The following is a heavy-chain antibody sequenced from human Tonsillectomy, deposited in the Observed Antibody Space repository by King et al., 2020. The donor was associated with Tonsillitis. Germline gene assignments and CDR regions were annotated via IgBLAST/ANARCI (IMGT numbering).Heavy chain of an antibody. CDR2: FYYIGRN. D-gene: IGHD3-3*01. CDR3: ARHGVDFWSGYNYYYMDV. J-gene: IGHJ6*03. CDR1: GGSFIRYY. V-gene: IGHV4-59*08. Sequence: QLQESGPGLVKPWETLSITCTVSGGSFIRYYVSWIRHPPGEGLEWIGYFYYIGRNNYNPSLNSRITIAVDKSKNQFSLGLSSVTAADTAFYYCARHGVDFWSGYNYYYMDVWGKGTTVTVSS.